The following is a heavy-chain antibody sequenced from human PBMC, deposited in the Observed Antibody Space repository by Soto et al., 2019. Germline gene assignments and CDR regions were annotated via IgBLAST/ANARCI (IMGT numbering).Heavy chain of an antibody. CDR3: AKERTYYYGSGNYHHYGMDV. CDR1: GFTFSSYA. D-gene: IGHD3-10*01. Sequence: PGGSLRLSCAASGFTFSSYAMSWVRQAPGKGLEWVSVIYSGGSTYYADSVKGRFTISRDNSKNTLYLQMNSLRAEDTAVYYCAKERTYYYGSGNYHHYGMDVWGQGTTVTVSS. CDR2: IYSGGST. J-gene: IGHJ6*02. V-gene: IGHV3-23*03.